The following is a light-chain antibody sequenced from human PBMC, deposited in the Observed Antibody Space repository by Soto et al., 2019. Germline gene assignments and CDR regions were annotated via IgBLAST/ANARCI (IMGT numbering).Light chain of an antibody. V-gene: IGLV2-14*01. CDR2: GVT. CDR1: SSDVGGYNY. J-gene: IGLJ2*01. Sequence: QSALTQPASVSGSPGQSITISCTGTSSDVGGYNYVSWYQQHPGKAPKLMIYGVTNRPSGVSNRFSGSKSGNTASLTISGLQAEDEDDYCCSSYTSSTTLSVVFGGGTQLTVL. CDR3: SSYTSSTTLSVV.